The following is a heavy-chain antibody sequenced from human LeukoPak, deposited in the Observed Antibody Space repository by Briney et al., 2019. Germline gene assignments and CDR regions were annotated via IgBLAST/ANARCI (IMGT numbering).Heavy chain of an antibody. Sequence: GESLKISCKGSGYSFTSYWIGWVRQMPGKGLEWMGIIYPGDSDTRYSPSFQGQVTISADKSISTAYLQWSSLKASDTAMYYCARYRYCSSTSCYLDWFEPWGQGTLVTVSS. D-gene: IGHD2-2*01. CDR3: ARYRYCSSTSCYLDWFEP. V-gene: IGHV5-51*01. CDR2: IYPGDSDT. CDR1: GYSFTSYW. J-gene: IGHJ5*02.